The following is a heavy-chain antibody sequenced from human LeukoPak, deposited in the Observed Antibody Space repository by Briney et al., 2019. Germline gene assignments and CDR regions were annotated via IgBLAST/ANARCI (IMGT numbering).Heavy chain of an antibody. Sequence: GGSLRLSCAASGFTFSSYAMSWVRQALGKGLEWVSAISGSGGSTYYADSVKGRFTISRDNSKNTLYLQMNSLRAEDTAVYYCAKAKRSGWYGDAFDIWGQGTVVTVSS. CDR2: ISGSGGST. J-gene: IGHJ3*02. V-gene: IGHV3-23*01. CDR1: GFTFSSYA. CDR3: AKAKRSGWYGDAFDI. D-gene: IGHD6-19*01.